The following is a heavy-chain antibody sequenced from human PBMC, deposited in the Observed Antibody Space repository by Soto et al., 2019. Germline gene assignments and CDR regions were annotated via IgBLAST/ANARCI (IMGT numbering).Heavy chain of an antibody. CDR2: LDPSDSYT. V-gene: IGHV5-10-1*01. CDR1: GYSFTRYW. D-gene: IGHD3-10*01. Sequence: PGESLKISCKASGYSFTRYWISWVRQMPGKGLEWMGRLDPSDSYTNYSPSFQGHVTISADKSISTAYLQWSSLKASDTAMYYCGSSGRTYYYGMDVWGQGTTVTVSS. CDR3: GSSGRTYYYGMDV. J-gene: IGHJ6*02.